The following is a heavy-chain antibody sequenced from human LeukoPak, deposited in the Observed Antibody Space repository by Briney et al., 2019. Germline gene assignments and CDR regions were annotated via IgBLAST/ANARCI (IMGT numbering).Heavy chain of an antibody. CDR3: ARFGYYGSGSYNYDY. J-gene: IGHJ4*02. D-gene: IGHD3-10*01. V-gene: IGHV3-7*03. Sequence: GGSLRLSCAASGFTFSSYWMSWVRQAPGKGLEWVANINQDGSEKYYVDSVKGRFTVSRDNAKNSLYLQMNSLRAEDTAVYYCARFGYYGSGSYNYDYWGQGTLVTVSS. CDR2: INQDGSEK. CDR1: GFTFSSYW.